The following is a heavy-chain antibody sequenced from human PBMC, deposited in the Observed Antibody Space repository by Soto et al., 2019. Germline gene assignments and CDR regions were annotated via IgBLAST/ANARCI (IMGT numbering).Heavy chain of an antibody. CDR2: ISGGGDET. D-gene: IGHD3-16*01. CDR3: VKEGESYNGVWDYFAH. J-gene: IGHJ4*02. V-gene: IGHV3-23*01. CDR1: GFTFRSYA. Sequence: EVQLLESGGGLVQPGGSLRLSCAASGFTFRSYAMTWVRQAPGRGLEWVSGISGGGDETYNADSVKGRFTISRDNSKNTLYLHMNSRRAEDTAIYYCVKEGESYNGVWDYFAHWGQGPLITVSS.